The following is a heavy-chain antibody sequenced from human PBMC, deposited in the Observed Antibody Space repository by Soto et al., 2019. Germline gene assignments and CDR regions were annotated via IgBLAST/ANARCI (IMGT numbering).Heavy chain of an antibody. CDR2: IYHSGST. CDR1: GGSISSSNW. D-gene: IGHD6-6*01. CDR3: ARLHSGSIAARPEPSRNFDY. J-gene: IGHJ4*02. V-gene: IGHV4-4*02. Sequence: NPSETLSLTCAVSGGSISSSNWWSWVRQPPGKGLEWIGEIYHSGSTNYNPSLKSRVTISVDKSKNQFSLKLSSVTAADTAVYYCARLHSGSIAARPEPSRNFDYWGQGTLVTVSS.